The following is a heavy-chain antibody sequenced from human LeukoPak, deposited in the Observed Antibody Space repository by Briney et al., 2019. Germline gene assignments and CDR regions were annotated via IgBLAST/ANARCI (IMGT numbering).Heavy chain of an antibody. D-gene: IGHD3-10*01. CDR2: INHSGSA. V-gene: IGHV4-34*01. Sequence: SETLSLTCAVHGGSFTAYYWIWIRQPPGKGLEWIGEINHSGSANYNPSLKSRVTISVDTSKNQFSLRLRSVTAADTPVYFCARSPPRGDYSGSGSHYNRWGPGTLVTVSS. CDR3: ARSPPRGDYSGSGSHYNR. J-gene: IGHJ4*02. CDR1: GGSFTAYY.